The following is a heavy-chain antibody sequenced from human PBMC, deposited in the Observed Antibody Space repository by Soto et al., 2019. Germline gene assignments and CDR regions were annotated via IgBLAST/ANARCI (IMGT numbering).Heavy chain of an antibody. Sequence: GGSLRLSCAASGFTFSSYSMNWVRQAPGKGLEWVSSISSSSSYIYYADSVKGRFTISRDNSKNTLYLQMNSLRAEDTAVYYCARESLYAIGYYGMDVWGQGTTVTVSS. J-gene: IGHJ6*02. D-gene: IGHD2-8*01. CDR1: GFTFSSYS. CDR2: ISSSSSYI. CDR3: ARESLYAIGYYGMDV. V-gene: IGHV3-21*01.